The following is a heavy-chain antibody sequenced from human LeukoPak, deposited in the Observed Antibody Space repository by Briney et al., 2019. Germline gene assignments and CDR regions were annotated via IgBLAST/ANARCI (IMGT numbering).Heavy chain of an antibody. D-gene: IGHD2-21*01. Sequence: GESLKISCKTSGYIFSDYWIAWVRQTPGKGLEWMGIIYPHDSHVKYSPPFQGHVTMSVDKSVSAAYLQWNTLKASDTATYFCTRREYNDYWTLFPFWGQGTQVTVSS. V-gene: IGHV5-51*01. CDR2: IYPHDSHV. CDR3: TRREYNDYWTLFPF. J-gene: IGHJ4*02. CDR1: GYIFSDYW.